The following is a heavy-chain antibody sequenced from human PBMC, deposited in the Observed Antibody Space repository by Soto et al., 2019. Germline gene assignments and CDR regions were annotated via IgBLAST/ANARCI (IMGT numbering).Heavy chain of an antibody. CDR2: IRSKANSYAT. D-gene: IGHD2-15*01. CDR3: TFTLYCSGGSCIETFDY. CDR1: GFTFSGSA. J-gene: IGHJ4*02. Sequence: AGGSLRLSCAASGFTFSGSAMHWVRQASGKGLEWVGRIRSKANSYATAYAASVKGRFTISRDDSKNTAYLQMNSLKTEDTAVYYCTFTLYCSGGSCIETFDYWGQGTLVTVSS. V-gene: IGHV3-73*01.